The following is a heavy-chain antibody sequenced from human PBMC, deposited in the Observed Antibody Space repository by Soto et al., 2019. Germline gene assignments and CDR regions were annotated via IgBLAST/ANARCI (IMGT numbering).Heavy chain of an antibody. CDR3: AKASSISWGVFDY. D-gene: IGHD6-13*01. Sequence: EVQLLESGGGLVQPGGSLRLSCAASGFTFSSSAMTWVRQAPGKGLEWVSFISGNSGTTYFADSVKGRFTISRDNSKSTLYLQMNSLRAEDTDLYYCAKASSISWGVFDYWGQGTLITVSS. CDR2: ISGNSGTT. CDR1: GFTFSSSA. J-gene: IGHJ4*02. V-gene: IGHV3-23*01.